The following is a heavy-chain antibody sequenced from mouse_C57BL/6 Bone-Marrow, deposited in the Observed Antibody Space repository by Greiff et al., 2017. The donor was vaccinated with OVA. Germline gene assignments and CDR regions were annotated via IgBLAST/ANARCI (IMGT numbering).Heavy chain of an antibody. CDR1: GFNIKDDY. CDR3: TTGGSGYSFAY. J-gene: IGHJ3*01. Sequence: EVQLQQSGAELVRPGASVKLSCTASGFNIKDDYMHWVKQRPEQGLEWIGWIDPANGDTEYASKFQGKATITADTSSNTAYLQLSSLTSEDTAVYFCTTGGSGYSFAYGGQGTLVTVSA. D-gene: IGHD3-2*02. V-gene: IGHV14-4*01. CDR2: IDPANGDT.